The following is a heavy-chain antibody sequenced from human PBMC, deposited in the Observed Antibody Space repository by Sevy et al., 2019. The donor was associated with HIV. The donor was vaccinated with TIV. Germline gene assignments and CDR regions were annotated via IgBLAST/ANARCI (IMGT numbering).Heavy chain of an antibody. J-gene: IGHJ4*02. D-gene: IGHD3-22*01. CDR3: ARSTDYYGNSGYDS. V-gene: IGHV3-21*03. CDR1: GFTFSYYT. Sequence: GGSLRLSCAASGFTFSYYTMNWVRQAPGKGLEWVSSISSGSSYIFYADSMKGRFTVSRDNAKNSLFLQMNSLRDEDTVLYYCARSTDYYGNSGYDSWGRGTLVTVSS. CDR2: ISSGSSYI.